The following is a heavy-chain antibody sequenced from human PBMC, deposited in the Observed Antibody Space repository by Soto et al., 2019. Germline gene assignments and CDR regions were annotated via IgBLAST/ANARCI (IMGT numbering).Heavy chain of an antibody. CDR3: ARDPEDSFGFDY. CDR1: GFTLSNHD. J-gene: IGHJ4*02. D-gene: IGHD3-3*01. Sequence: EVQLVESGGGLVQPGGSLKLSCATSGFTLSNHDMNWVRQVPGKALEWVSYINKRGVTHYADSVMGRFTISRDIAKNSVFMEMKRLRDDDTAVYYCARDPEDSFGFDYWGRGTLVTVSP. CDR2: INKRGVT. V-gene: IGHV3-48*02.